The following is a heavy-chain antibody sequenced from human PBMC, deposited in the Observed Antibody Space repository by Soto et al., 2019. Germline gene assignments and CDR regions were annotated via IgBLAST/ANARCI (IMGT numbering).Heavy chain of an antibody. Sequence: QVQLVESGGGVVQPGRSLRLSCAASGFTFSSYGMHWVRQAPGKGLEWVAVIWYDGSNKYYADSVKGRFTISRDNSKNTLYLQMNSLRAEDTAVYYCARDYYGSGSPSYYYGRDVWGKETTVTVSS. J-gene: IGHJ6*04. CDR2: IWYDGSNK. CDR1: GFTFSSYG. V-gene: IGHV3-33*01. CDR3: ARDYYGSGSPSYYYGRDV. D-gene: IGHD3-10*01.